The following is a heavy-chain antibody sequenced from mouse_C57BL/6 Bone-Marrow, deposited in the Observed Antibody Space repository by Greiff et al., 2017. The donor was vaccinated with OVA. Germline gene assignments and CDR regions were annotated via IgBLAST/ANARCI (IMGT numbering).Heavy chain of an antibody. V-gene: IGHV1-31*01. D-gene: IGHD2-13*01. J-gene: IGHJ2*01. CDR1: GYSFTGYY. CDR3: ARVTGFDY. Sequence: EVKLQQSGPGLVKPGASVKISCKASGYSFTGYYMPWVQQTHGNILDWIGYICTYNGVSSYNQKFKGRATLTVDKSSSTAYLELRSLTSEDAAVYYCARVTGFDYWGQGTTLTVSS. CDR2: ICTYNGVS.